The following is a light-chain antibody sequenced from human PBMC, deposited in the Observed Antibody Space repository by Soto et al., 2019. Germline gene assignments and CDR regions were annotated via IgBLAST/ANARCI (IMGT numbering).Light chain of an antibody. CDR2: DVS. V-gene: IGKV3-20*01. J-gene: IGKJ5*01. Sequence: IVLTQSPGTLSLSPGERATLSCRASQSVSGTYLAWYQQKPGQAPRLLIYDVSSRATGIPDRFSGRGSGADFTLTISRLEPEDCAVYYCQQYGTSPLTFGQGTRLEIK. CDR1: QSVSGTY. CDR3: QQYGTSPLT.